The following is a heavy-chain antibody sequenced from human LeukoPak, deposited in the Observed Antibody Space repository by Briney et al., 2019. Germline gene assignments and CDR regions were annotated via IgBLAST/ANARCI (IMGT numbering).Heavy chain of an antibody. J-gene: IGHJ4*02. Sequence: PSETLSLTCTVSGGSISSYYWSWIRQPPGKGLEWIGYIYYSGSTNYNPSLKSRVTMSVDTSKNQFSLKLSSVTAADTAVYYCARGGIRGALFDYWGQGTLVTVSS. D-gene: IGHD6-13*01. CDR1: GGSISSYY. CDR3: ARGGIRGALFDY. CDR2: IYYSGST. V-gene: IGHV4-59*08.